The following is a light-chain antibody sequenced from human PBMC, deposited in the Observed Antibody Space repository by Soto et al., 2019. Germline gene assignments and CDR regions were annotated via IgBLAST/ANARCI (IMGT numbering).Light chain of an antibody. V-gene: IGKV3-20*01. CDR3: QQYGNSPQT. CDR2: GAS. CDR1: QSVSSTS. J-gene: IGKJ1*01. Sequence: EIVLTQSPGTLSLSPLEIATLSFMASQSVSSTSLAWYQQKPGQAPRLLMYGASSRATGIPNRFSGSGSGTDFTLTISRLEPEDFAVYYCQQYGNSPQTFGQGTKVDIK.